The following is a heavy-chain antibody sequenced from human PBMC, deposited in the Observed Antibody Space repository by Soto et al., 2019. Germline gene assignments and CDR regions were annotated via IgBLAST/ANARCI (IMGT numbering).Heavy chain of an antibody. Sequence: SETLSLTCTVSGGSISSYYWSGIRQPAGKGLEWIGRIYTSGSSNYNPSLKSRVTMSVDTSKNQFSLKLSSVTAADRAVYYCARDQYYYDSSGYYSCFDPWGQGTLVTVSS. CDR2: IYTSGSS. CDR3: ARDQYYYDSSGYYSCFDP. D-gene: IGHD3-22*01. CDR1: GGSISSYY. J-gene: IGHJ5*02. V-gene: IGHV4-4*07.